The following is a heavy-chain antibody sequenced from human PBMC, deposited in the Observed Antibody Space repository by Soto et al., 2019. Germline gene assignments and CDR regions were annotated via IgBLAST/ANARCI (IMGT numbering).Heavy chain of an antibody. Sequence: SETLSLTCTVSGGSISSGDYYWSWIRQPPGKGPEWIGYIYYSGSTYYNPSLKSRVTISVDTSKNQFSLKLSSVTAADTAVYYCARYRLDEELRYFDWLNDAFDIWGQGTMVTVSS. CDR1: GGSISSGDYY. CDR2: IYYSGST. V-gene: IGHV4-30-4*01. CDR3: ARYRLDEELRYFDWLNDAFDI. D-gene: IGHD3-9*01. J-gene: IGHJ3*02.